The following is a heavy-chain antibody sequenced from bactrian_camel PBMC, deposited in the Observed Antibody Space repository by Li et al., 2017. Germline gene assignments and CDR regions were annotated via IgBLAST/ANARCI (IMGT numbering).Heavy chain of an antibody. J-gene: IGHJ4*01. V-gene: IGHV3S54*01. CDR1: GYSAVTLC. CDR2: VDTGDGST. Sequence: HVQLVESGGGSAQVGGSLRLSCAAASGYSAVTLCMGWFRQAPGKQREGVAVVDTGDGSTDYSDSVKGRFTASRDDALNTVYLEMTSLKPEDTAMYYCAADRSRSASWSLRLDLYDYWGQGTQVTVS. D-gene: IGHD8*01. CDR3: AADRSRSASWSLRLDLYDY.